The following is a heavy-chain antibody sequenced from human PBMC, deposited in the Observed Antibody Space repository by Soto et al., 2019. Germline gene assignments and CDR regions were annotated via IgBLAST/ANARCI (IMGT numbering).Heavy chain of an antibody. D-gene: IGHD2-15*01. CDR1: GFTFSSYA. J-gene: IGHJ4*02. CDR3: AKRRGAGGHFEN. CDR2: VSIGGST. V-gene: IGHV3-23*01. Sequence: DVQLLESGGGWVQPEGSLRLSCAASGFTFSSYAMGWVRQGPGKGLEWVAVVSIGGSTHYADSVRGRFTISRDNSKNTLSLQMNSLRAEDKAVYFCAKRRGAGGHFENWGQGALVTVSS.